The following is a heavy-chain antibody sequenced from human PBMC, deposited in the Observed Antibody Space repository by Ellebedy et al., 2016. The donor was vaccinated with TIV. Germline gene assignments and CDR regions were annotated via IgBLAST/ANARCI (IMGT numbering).Heavy chain of an antibody. CDR3: ARVEVVVRGVISLFDY. Sequence: SETLSLTXAVYGGSFSGYDWSWFRQPPGKGLEWFGEINHSGSTNYNPSLKSRVTISVDTSKNQFSLKLSSVTAADTAVYYCARVEVVVRGVISLFDYWGQGTLVTVSS. V-gene: IGHV4-34*01. CDR1: GGSFSGYD. CDR2: INHSGST. D-gene: IGHD3-10*01. J-gene: IGHJ4*02.